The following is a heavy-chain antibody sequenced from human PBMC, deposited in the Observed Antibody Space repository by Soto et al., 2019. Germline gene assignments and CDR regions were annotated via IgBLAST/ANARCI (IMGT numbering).Heavy chain of an antibody. V-gene: IGHV4-39*01. J-gene: IGHJ3*02. CDR3: ATSFSPSRGGVIIMYDAFDI. D-gene: IGHD3-10*01. CDR1: GGSISSSSYY. CDR2: IYYSGTT. Sequence: QLQLQESGPGLVNPSETLSLTCTVSGGSISSSSYYWGWIRQPPGKGLEWMGSIYYSGTTYNNPSLKSRVPTSMDTSKNQFSLKLSSVTAADTAVYYCATSFSPSRGGVIIMYDAFDIWGQGTMVTVSS.